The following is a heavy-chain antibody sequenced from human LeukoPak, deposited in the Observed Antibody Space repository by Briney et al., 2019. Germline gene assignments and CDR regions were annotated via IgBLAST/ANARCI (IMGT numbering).Heavy chain of an antibody. CDR1: GFTFSTYS. V-gene: IGHV3-48*01. Sequence: GGSLRLSCAASGFTFSTYSMNWVRQAPGKGLEWLSYISSSSGTIYYADSVKGRFTISRDNAKNSLYLQVNSLGAEDTAVYYCARKGYSSGWYGENWFDPWGQGTLVTVSS. D-gene: IGHD6-19*01. CDR2: ISSSSGTI. J-gene: IGHJ5*02. CDR3: ARKGYSSGWYGENWFDP.